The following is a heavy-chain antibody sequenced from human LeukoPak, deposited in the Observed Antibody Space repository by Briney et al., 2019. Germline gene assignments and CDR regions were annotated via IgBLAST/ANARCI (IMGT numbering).Heavy chain of an antibody. J-gene: IGHJ3*01. D-gene: IGHD3-10*01. V-gene: IGHV4-30-2*01. CDR2: VSHGGTS. Sequence: PSETLSLTCTVSGGSIGRGSYCWTWIRQPPGKGLVWIGCVSHGGTSYFNPSLESRLTMSRDRSKNQVSLKLTPVSAADTAIYYCAREPLTETYYTNALDVWGLGTMVIVSS. CDR3: AREPLTETYYTNALDV. CDR1: GGSIGRGSYC.